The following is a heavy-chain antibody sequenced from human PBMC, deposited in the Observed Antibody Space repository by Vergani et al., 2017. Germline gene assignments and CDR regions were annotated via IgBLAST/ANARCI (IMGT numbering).Heavy chain of an antibody. Sequence: QVQLQQWGPGLVTPSGTLSLTCAVSGGSISSDNWWYWVRPAPGKVLQLIWEIHRSRSTNYNPSLSRRVTISLDKSKNQFSLKLTSVTAADTAVYYWAGGSRAAGYRGPDAWGQGTRVTVSS. CDR1: GGSISSDNW. J-gene: IGHJ5*02. D-gene: IGHD6-13*01. CDR3: AGGSRAAGYRGPDA. V-gene: IGHV4-4*02. CDR2: IHRSRST.